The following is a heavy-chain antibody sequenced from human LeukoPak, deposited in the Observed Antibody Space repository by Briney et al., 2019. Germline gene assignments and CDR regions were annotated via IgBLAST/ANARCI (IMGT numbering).Heavy chain of an antibody. J-gene: IGHJ4*02. Sequence: GGSLRLSCTASGFSFSGHWMHWARQLPGKGLVWVSRISPTGSTTSYADSVKGRFTVSRDNAKNTLYLQVNNLRAEDTAVYYCARGPNSSWSGLDFWGQGTLLTVSS. V-gene: IGHV3-74*01. D-gene: IGHD6-6*01. CDR1: GFSFSGHW. CDR3: ARGPNSSWSGLDF. CDR2: ISPTGSTT.